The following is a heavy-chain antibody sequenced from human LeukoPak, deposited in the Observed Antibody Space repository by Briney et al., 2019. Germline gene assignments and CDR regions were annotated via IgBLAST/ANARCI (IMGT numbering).Heavy chain of an antibody. CDR3: ATDASSGLKWGAFDI. Sequence: GGSLRLSCVASGFPFSSYWMTWVRQAPGKGLEWVANIKQDGSKKSYVDSVKGRFTISRDNAKNLLYLQMNSLRAEDTAVYYCATDASSGLKWGAFDIWGQGTMVTVSS. D-gene: IGHD6-19*01. J-gene: IGHJ3*02. CDR2: IKQDGSKK. CDR1: GFPFSSYW. V-gene: IGHV3-7*01.